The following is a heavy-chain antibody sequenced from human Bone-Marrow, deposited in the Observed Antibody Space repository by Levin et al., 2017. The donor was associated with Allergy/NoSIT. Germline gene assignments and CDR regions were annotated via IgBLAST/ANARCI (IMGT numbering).Heavy chain of an antibody. D-gene: IGHD2-15*01. J-gene: IGHJ4*02. CDR3: ASSAGGSRSRWGGY. CDR1: GFTVSGNY. V-gene: IGHV3-53*01. Sequence: GGSLRLSCAASGFTVSGNYMSWVRQAPGKGLEWVSVIYSGDYTYYADSVKGRFTISRDSSKNTLYLQMNSLRAEDTAVYYCASSAGGSRSRWGGYWGQGTLVTVSS. CDR2: IYSGDYT.